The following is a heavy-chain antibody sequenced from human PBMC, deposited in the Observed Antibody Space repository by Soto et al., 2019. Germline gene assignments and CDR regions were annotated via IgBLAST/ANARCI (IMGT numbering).Heavy chain of an antibody. Sequence: SEILSLTCTVSGGSISSGDYYWSWIRQPPGKGLEWIGYIYYSGSTYYNPSLKSRVTISVDTSKNQFSLKLSSVTAADTAVYYCARASEWGVSVDYGGNSDWFDPWGQGTLVTVSS. D-gene: IGHD4-17*01. CDR1: GGSISSGDYY. CDR2: IYYSGST. CDR3: ARASEWGVSVDYGGNSDWFDP. V-gene: IGHV4-30-4*01. J-gene: IGHJ5*02.